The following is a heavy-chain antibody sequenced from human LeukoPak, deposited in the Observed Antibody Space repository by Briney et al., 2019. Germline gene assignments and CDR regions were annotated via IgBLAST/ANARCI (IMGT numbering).Heavy chain of an antibody. D-gene: IGHD1-26*01. V-gene: IGHV4-59*01. CDR3: ARGWDLGFFDY. Sequence: KTSETLSLTCTVSGGSISSYYWSWIRQPPGKGPEWIGYIYYSGSTNYNPSLKSRVTISVDTSKNQFSLKLSSVTAADTAVYYCARGWDLGFFDYWGQGTLVTVSS. CDR2: IYYSGST. J-gene: IGHJ4*02. CDR1: GGSISSYY.